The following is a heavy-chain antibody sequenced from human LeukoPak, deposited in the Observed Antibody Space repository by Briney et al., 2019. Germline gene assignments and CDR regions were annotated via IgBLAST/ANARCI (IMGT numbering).Heavy chain of an antibody. D-gene: IGHD3-16*02. V-gene: IGHV1-24*01. J-gene: IGHJ4*02. CDR2: FYPEDGET. CDR3: ATGDDYVWGIDRYTGFDY. Sequence: ASVTVSRMLSGYTLTELSIHWVRPAPEKGLEWMGGFYPEDGETIYAQMFQGRVTITEDTSTDTAYMELSSLRLADTAVYYCATGDDYVWGIDRYTGFDYWGQGTLVAVSS. CDR1: GYTLTELS.